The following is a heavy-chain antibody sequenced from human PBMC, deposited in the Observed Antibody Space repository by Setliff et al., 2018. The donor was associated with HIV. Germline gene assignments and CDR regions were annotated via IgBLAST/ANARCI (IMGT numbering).Heavy chain of an antibody. CDR2: MNPNSGNT. D-gene: IGHD3-3*01. J-gene: IGHJ3*02. CDR3: TSYYTDYPRAFDI. Sequence: GASVKVSCKASGYTFTSYDINWVRQGTGEGLEWMGWMNPNSGNTGYAQKFQGRVTMTEDTSTGTAYMELSGLRSGDTAVYFCTSYYTDYPRAFDIWGQGTMVTVSS. CDR1: GYTFTSYD. V-gene: IGHV1-8*02.